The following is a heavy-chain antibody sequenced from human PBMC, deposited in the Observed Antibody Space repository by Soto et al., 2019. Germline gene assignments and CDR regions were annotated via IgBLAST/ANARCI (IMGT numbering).Heavy chain of an antibody. V-gene: IGHV3-23*01. Sequence: GGSLSLSCAASGFTFSSYAMSWVRQAPGKGLEWVSAISGSGGSTYYADSVKGRFTISRDNAKRSLYLQMMSLTAEDTAIYYCVRAGGGGLFDPWGQGTMVTGS. CDR2: ISGSGGST. D-gene: IGHD2-15*01. J-gene: IGHJ5*02. CDR1: GFTFSSYA. CDR3: VRAGGGGLFDP.